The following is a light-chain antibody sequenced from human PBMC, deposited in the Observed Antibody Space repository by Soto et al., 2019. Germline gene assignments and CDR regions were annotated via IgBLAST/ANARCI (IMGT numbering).Light chain of an antibody. CDR3: QTWGTGPWV. V-gene: IGLV4-69*01. Sequence: QPVLTQSPFASASLGASVKLTCTLSSGHSSYAIAWHQQQPEKGPRYLMKLNSDGSHSKGDGIPDRFSGSNSGAERYLTISSLQSEDEADYYCQTWGTGPWVFGGGTKVTVL. CDR1: SGHSSYA. J-gene: IGLJ3*02. CDR2: LNSDGSH.